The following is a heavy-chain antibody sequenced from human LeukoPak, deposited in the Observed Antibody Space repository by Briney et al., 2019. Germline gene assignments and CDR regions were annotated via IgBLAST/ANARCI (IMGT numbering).Heavy chain of an antibody. J-gene: IGHJ4*02. CDR2: ISGSGGST. CDR1: GFTFSSYA. Sequence: PGGSLRLSCAASGFTFSSYAMSWVRQAPGKGLEWVSAISGSGGSTYYADSVKGRFTISRDNSKNTLYLQMNSLRAEDAAVYYCAKVSSRGGYSGSYFDYWGQGTLVTVSS. V-gene: IGHV3-23*01. CDR3: AKVSSRGGYSGSYFDY. D-gene: IGHD1-26*01.